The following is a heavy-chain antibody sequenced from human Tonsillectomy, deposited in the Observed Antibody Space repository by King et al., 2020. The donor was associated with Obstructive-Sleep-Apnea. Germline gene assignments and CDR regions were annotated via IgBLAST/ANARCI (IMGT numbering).Heavy chain of an antibody. CDR1: GGSISSSSYY. J-gene: IGHJ4*02. CDR2: IYYSGST. CDR3: ASAKAGYSSGWYPDYFDY. V-gene: IGHV4-39*07. Sequence: QLQESGPGLVKPSETLSLTCTVSGGSISSSSYYWGWIRQPPGKGLEWIGTIYYSGSTYYNPSLKSRVTISVDTSKNQFSLKLSSVTAADTAVYYCASAKAGYSSGWYPDYFDYWGQGTLVTVSS. D-gene: IGHD6-19*01.